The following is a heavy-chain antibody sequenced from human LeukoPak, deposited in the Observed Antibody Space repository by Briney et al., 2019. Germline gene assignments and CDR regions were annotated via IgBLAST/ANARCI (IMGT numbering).Heavy chain of an antibody. CDR1: GDSVSNNSAA. Sequence: SQTLSLTCAISGDSVSNNSAAWNWIRQSPSRGLEWLGRTYYRSKWYNDYAVSVKSRITINPDTSKNQFSLQLNSVTPEDTAVYYCARVSIDYGGNSGWFDPWGQGTLVTVSS. V-gene: IGHV6-1*01. J-gene: IGHJ5*02. CDR2: TYYRSKWYN. CDR3: ARVSIDYGGNSGWFDP. D-gene: IGHD4-23*01.